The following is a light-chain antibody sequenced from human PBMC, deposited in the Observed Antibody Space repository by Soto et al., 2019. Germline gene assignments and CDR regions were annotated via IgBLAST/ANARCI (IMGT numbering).Light chain of an antibody. CDR1: QSIVTY. Sequence: DIQMTQSPNSLSASVGDRVTITCRASQSIVTYLNWYQQKPGKAPNLLVYAASSLQSGVPSRFSGSGSGTDFTLNITTLQPEDFATYYCHQTFSHPHSIGQGTKLEI. CDR2: AAS. J-gene: IGKJ2*01. V-gene: IGKV1-39*01. CDR3: HQTFSHPHS.